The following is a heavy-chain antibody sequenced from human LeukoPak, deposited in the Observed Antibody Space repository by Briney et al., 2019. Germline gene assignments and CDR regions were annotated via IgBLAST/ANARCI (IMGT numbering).Heavy chain of an antibody. D-gene: IGHD1-26*01. J-gene: IGHJ4*02. CDR3: ARQSTGSYYSPIDY. Sequence: ASVKVSCKASGYTFTSYGISWVRQAPGQGLEWMGWASTYNGNTKYAQNLQGRVTTTTDTSTSTAYMELRSLRSDDTAMYYCARQSTGSYYSPIDYWGQGTLVTVSS. CDR1: GYTFTSYG. V-gene: IGHV1-18*01. CDR2: ASTYNGNT.